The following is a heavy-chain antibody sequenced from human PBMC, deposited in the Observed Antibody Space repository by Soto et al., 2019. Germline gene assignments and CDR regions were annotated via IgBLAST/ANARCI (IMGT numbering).Heavy chain of an antibody. V-gene: IGHV3-48*03. D-gene: IGHD3-10*01. CDR2: ISSSGSTA. Sequence: GGSLRLSCAASGFTFSRFELHWVRQAPGKGLEWISYISSSGSTAYYTSSVEGRFTISRDNANNSVYLQMDSLRAEDTALYYCTRAAWFPYLSFYWGQGALVTVSS. CDR3: TRAAWFPYLSFY. J-gene: IGHJ4*02. CDR1: GFTFSRFE.